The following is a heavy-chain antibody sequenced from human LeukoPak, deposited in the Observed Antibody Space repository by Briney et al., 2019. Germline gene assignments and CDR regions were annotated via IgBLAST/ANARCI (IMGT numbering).Heavy chain of an antibody. CDR3: AKYGNSGWVIDN. V-gene: IGHV4-59*08. D-gene: IGHD6-19*01. J-gene: IGHJ4*02. CDR1: GGSIGSDY. CDR2: IYYTGGT. Sequence: SETLSLTCTSSGGSIGSDYWTWIRQPPGKGLEYIGYIYYTGGTNYNPSLKSRVTISVDTSKNQFSLKLSSVTAADTAVYFCAKYGNSGWVIDNWGQGTLVTVSS.